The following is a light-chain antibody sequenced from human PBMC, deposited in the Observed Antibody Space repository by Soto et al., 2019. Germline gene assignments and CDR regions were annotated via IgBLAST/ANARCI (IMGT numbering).Light chain of an antibody. Sequence: EIVLTQSPATLSLSPGEGASLSCRASQSISSNYLAWYQQRPGLAPRLLLSGASSRAPGIPDRFSGSGSGTDFTLTITRLEPEDSAVYFCQQYTGPPTTFGQGTRLEIK. CDR3: QQYTGPPTT. CDR2: GAS. J-gene: IGKJ5*01. CDR1: QSISSNY. V-gene: IGKV3-20*01.